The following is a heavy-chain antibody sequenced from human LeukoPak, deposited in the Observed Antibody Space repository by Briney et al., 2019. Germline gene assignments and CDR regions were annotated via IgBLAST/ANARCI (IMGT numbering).Heavy chain of an antibody. CDR3: ARVGSSSWYALDY. CDR2: IIPIFGTA. D-gene: IGHD6-13*01. V-gene: IGHV1-69*01. CDR1: GGTFSSYA. J-gene: IGHJ4*02. Sequence: GASVKVSCKASGGTFSSYAISWVRQAPGQGLEWMGGIIPIFGTANYAQKFQGRVTITADESTSTAYMELSSLRSEDTAVYYCARVGSSSWYALDYWGQGTLSPSPQ.